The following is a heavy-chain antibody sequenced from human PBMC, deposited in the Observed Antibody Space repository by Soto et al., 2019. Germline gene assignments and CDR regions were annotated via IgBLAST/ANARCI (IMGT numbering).Heavy chain of an antibody. J-gene: IGHJ4*01. D-gene: IGHD6-13*01. CDR2: IYYSGNT. Sequence: SETLSLTGTVSGGSISGGDYYWSWIRQPPGKGLEWIGYIYYSGNTYCNPSLKRRFSISVDTSKNQFSLQLSSVTVADTAVYYCARVFNRYSSPPVPLAYWALATLV. V-gene: IGHV4-30-4*01. CDR1: GGSISGGDYY. CDR3: ARVFNRYSSPPVPLAY.